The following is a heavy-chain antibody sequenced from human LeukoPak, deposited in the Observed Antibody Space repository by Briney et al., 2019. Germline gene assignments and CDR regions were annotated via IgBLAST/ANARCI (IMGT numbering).Heavy chain of an antibody. CDR3: ARMWGSYFDY. J-gene: IGHJ4*02. V-gene: IGHV3-48*01. Sequence: PGGSLRLSCAASRFTFSSYNMNWVRQAPGKGLGWVSYISSSSSTIYYADSVKGRFTISRDNAKNSLYLQMNSLRAEDTAVYYCARMWGSYFDYWGQGTLVTVSS. D-gene: IGHD3-16*01. CDR2: ISSSSSTI. CDR1: RFTFSSYN.